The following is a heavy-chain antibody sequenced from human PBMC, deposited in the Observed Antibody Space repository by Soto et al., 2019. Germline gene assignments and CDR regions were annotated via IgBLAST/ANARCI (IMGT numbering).Heavy chain of an antibody. Sequence: QVQLVESGGGVVQPGRSLRLSCAASGFTFSSYAMHWVRQAPGKGLEWVAVISYDGSNKYYADSVKGRLTISRDNSKNTLYLQMNSLRAEDTAVYYCARDPAGPGDFYYYYGMDVWGQGTTVTVSS. D-gene: IGHD6-13*01. V-gene: IGHV3-30-3*01. CDR3: ARDPAGPGDFYYYYGMDV. CDR1: GFTFSSYA. CDR2: ISYDGSNK. J-gene: IGHJ6*02.